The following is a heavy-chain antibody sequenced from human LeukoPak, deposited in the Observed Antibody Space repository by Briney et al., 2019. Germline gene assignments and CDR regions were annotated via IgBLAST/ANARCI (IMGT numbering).Heavy chain of an antibody. CDR2: IYYRGST. CDR1: GGSISSSSYY. V-gene: IGHV4-39*07. D-gene: IGHD3-22*01. J-gene: IGHJ4*02. CDR3: ARVGVYDSSRRQFDY. Sequence: SETLSLTCTVSGGSISSSSYYWGWIRQPPGKGLECIGSIYYRGSTYYNPSLKSRVTISVDTSKNQFSLKLSSVTAADTAVYYCARVGVYDSSRRQFDYWGQGTLVTVSS.